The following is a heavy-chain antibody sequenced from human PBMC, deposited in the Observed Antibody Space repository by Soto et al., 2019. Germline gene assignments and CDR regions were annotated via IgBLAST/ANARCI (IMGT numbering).Heavy chain of an antibody. V-gene: IGHV4-31*03. D-gene: IGHD6-19*01. CDR3: ATFRRYSSGWYLGDFQH. CDR2: IYYSGST. CDR1: GGSISSGGYY. J-gene: IGHJ1*01. Sequence: SETLSLTCTVSGGSISSGGYYWSWIRQHPGKGLEWIGYIYYSGSTYYNPSLKSRVTISVDTSKNQFSLKLSSVTAADTAVYYCATFRRYSSGWYLGDFQHWGQGTLVTVSS.